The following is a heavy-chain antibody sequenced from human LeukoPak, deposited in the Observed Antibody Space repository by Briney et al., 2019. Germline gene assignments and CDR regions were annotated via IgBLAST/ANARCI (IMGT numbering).Heavy chain of an antibody. CDR2: ISTDGSST. J-gene: IGHJ4*02. D-gene: IGHD2-2*01. CDR1: GFAFSAHW. Sequence: GGSLRLSCAASGFAFSAHWMHWVRQAPGKGLVWVSGISTDGSSTNYADSVKGRFTISRDNAKNTLYLQMNSLRAEDTAVYYCARDGERCSSTSCYGPGDNWGQGTLVTVSS. CDR3: ARDGERCSSTSCYGPGDN. V-gene: IGHV3-74*01.